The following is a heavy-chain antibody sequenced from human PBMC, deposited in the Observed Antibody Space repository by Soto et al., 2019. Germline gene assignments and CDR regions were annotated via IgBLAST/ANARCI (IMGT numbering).Heavy chain of an antibody. CDR2: ISGSGGST. Sequence: EVQLLESGGGLVQPGGSLRLSCAASGFTFSSYAMSWVRQAPGKGLEWVSAISGSGGSTYYADSVKGRFTISRDNSKNTLYLQINSLRAEETAVYYCAKDRYCSSTSGYGFYFDYWGQGTLVTVSS. D-gene: IGHD2-2*01. CDR1: GFTFSSYA. CDR3: AKDRYCSSTSGYGFYFDY. V-gene: IGHV3-23*01. J-gene: IGHJ4*02.